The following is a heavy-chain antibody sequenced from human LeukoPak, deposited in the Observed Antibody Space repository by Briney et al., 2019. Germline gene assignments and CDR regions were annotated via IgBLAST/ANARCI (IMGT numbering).Heavy chain of an antibody. D-gene: IGHD3-3*01. V-gene: IGHV4-59*12. CDR3: VSLLFGGAGRGN. CDR1: SGSIDNED. J-gene: IGHJ4*02. CDR2: TLYGGSN. Sequence: SETLSLICSVSSGSIDNEDWSWVRQPPGKGLEWIGHTLYGGSNKFNPSLKSRVTISVDRSKNQFSLTLISVTAADTAVYYCVSLLFGGAGRGNWGQGSLVTVSS.